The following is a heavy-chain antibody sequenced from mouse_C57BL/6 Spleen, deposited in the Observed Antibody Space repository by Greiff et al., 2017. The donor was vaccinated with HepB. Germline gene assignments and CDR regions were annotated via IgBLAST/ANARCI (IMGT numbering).Heavy chain of an antibody. CDR3: ARCDWYCYGSPGYFDY. CDR2: IDPNSGGT. CDR1: GYTFTSYW. J-gene: IGHJ2*01. Sequence: VQLQQPGAELVKPGASVKLSCKASGYTFTSYWMHWVKQRPGRGLEWIGRIDPNSGGTKYNEKYKSKATLTVDKPSSTAYMQLSSLTSEDSAVYDCARCDWYCYGSPGYFDYWGQGTTLTVSS. V-gene: IGHV1-72*01. D-gene: IGHD1-1*01.